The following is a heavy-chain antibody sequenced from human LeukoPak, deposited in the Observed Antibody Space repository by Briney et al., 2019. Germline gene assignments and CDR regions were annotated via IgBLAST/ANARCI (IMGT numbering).Heavy chain of an antibody. CDR2: IYSCGST. V-gene: IGHV3-53*04. CDR1: GFTVNNNY. Sequence: GGSLRLSCAASGFTVNNNYMTWVRQAPGKGLEWVSIIYSCGSTYYVDSVKGRFTISRHNSKNTLYLQMNSLRAEDTAVYYGAMTPLWQYYHMDVWGQGTRVPVSS. J-gene: IGHJ6*02. D-gene: IGHD2-21*01. CDR3: AMTPLWQYYHMDV.